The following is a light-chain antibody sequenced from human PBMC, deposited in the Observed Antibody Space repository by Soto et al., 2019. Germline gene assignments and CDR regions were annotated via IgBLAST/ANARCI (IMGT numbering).Light chain of an antibody. Sequence: EIVMTQTPATLSVSPGERATLSCRASQSVSSTLAWYQHKPGQAASLLIHGASTRATGIPARFSGSGSGTEFTLTISNLQSDAVEVYYCQQYNNWPLTFGGGTKVDIK. CDR2: GAS. CDR1: QSVSST. V-gene: IGKV3-15*01. J-gene: IGKJ4*01. CDR3: QQYNNWPLT.